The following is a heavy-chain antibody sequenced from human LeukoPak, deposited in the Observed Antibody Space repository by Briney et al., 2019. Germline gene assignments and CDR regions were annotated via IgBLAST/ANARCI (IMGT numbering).Heavy chain of an antibody. CDR3: ARDDCSTTPCYAY. J-gene: IGHJ4*02. CDR1: GFTFTNYG. CDR2: IWYDGSKT. D-gene: IGHD2-2*01. Sequence: GGSLRLSCTTSGFTFTNYGINWVRQAPGKGLEWVAAIWYDGSKTSYTDSVRGRFTVSRDISKNTVYLQMNGLKAEDAAVYYCARDDCSTTPCYAYWGQGALVTVSS. V-gene: IGHV3-33*01.